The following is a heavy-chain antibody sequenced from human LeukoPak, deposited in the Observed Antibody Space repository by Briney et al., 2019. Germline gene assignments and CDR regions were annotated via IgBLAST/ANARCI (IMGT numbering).Heavy chain of an antibody. CDR1: GFTFSSYW. CDR3: AREDYYDSSGCDY. Sequence: PGGSLRLSCAASGFTFSSYWMHWVRQVPGKGLVWVSRINSDGSGTTYADSVKGRFTISRDNAKNTLYLQMNSLRAEDTAVYYCAREDYYDSSGCDYWGQGTLVTVSS. D-gene: IGHD3-22*01. CDR2: INSDGSGT. J-gene: IGHJ4*02. V-gene: IGHV3-74*01.